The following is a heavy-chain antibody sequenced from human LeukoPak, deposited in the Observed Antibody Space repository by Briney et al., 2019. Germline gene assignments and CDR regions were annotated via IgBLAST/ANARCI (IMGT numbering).Heavy chain of an antibody. Sequence: SETLSLTCTVSGGSVDTIDYYWSWIRQPPGKGLEWIGYMYHTGSSIYSPSLKSRLTISVDTSKNQFSLNLSSMTAADTAVYYCARGGDYYGSGTYYAFDPWGQGTLVTVSS. D-gene: IGHD3-10*01. CDR1: GGSVDTIDYY. CDR3: ARGGDYYGSGTYYAFDP. V-gene: IGHV4-61*08. J-gene: IGHJ5*02. CDR2: MYHTGSS.